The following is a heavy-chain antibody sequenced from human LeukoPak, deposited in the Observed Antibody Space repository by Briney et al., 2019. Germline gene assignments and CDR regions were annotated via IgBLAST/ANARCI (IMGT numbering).Heavy chain of an antibody. D-gene: IGHD3-22*01. CDR1: GLTVSSNC. J-gene: IGHJ4*02. Sequence: PGGSLRLSCAASGLTVSSNCMSWVRQAPGKGLEWVSFIYSGGNTYYADSVKGRFTISRDNSKNKVHLQMNSLRAEDTAMYYCARRAGDYSHPYDYWGQGTLVTVSS. CDR2: IYSGGNT. V-gene: IGHV3-53*01. CDR3: ARRAGDYSHPYDY.